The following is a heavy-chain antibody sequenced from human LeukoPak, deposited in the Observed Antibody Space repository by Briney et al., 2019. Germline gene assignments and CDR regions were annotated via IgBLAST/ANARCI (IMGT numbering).Heavy chain of an antibody. J-gene: IGHJ4*02. CDR1: GYIFTNYG. Sequence: ASVKVSCKASGYIFTNYGISWVRQAPGQGLEWMGWISAYSGNTQYSQKFQDRFTMTTDTSTSAAYMELRSLRSDDTAVYYCAREAPSMAVAGGPDHWGQGTLVTVSS. D-gene: IGHD6-19*01. CDR2: ISAYSGNT. CDR3: AREAPSMAVAGGPDH. V-gene: IGHV1-18*01.